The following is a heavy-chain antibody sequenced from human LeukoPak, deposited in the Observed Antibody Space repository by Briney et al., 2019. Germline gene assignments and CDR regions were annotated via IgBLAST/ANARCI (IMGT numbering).Heavy chain of an antibody. CDR2: IYYSGST. D-gene: IGHD1-26*01. Sequence: SETLSLTCTVSGGSISSYYWSWIRQPPGKGLEWIGYIYYSGSTNYNPSLKSRVTISVDTSKNQFSLKLSSVTAADTAVYYCARDRRGSTDSGTFLRDAFDIWGQGTMVTVSS. CDR3: ARDRRGSTDSGTFLRDAFDI. J-gene: IGHJ3*02. V-gene: IGHV4-59*01. CDR1: GGSISSYY.